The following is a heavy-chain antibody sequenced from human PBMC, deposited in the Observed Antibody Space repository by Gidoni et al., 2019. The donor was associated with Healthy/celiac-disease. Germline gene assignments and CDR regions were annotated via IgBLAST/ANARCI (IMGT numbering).Heavy chain of an antibody. J-gene: IGHJ6*02. CDR3: AEGRWLQHYYYGMDV. D-gene: IGHD5-18*01. V-gene: IGHV1-69*01. Sequence: QVQLVQSGAEVKKPGSSVKVSCKAYGGTFSSYAISWVRTAPGQGLEWMGGIIPIFGTANYAQKFQGRVTITADESTSTAYMELSSLRSEATAVYYCAEGRWLQHYYYGMDVWGQGTTVTVSS. CDR2: IIPIFGTA. CDR1: GGTFSSYA.